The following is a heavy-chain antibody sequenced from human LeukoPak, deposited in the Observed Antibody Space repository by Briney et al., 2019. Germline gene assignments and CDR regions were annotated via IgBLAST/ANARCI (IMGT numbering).Heavy chain of an antibody. V-gene: IGHV3-21*01. CDR2: ISSSSNYI. CDR3: ARGNKALDY. CDR1: GFTFSSYY. D-gene: IGHD4-23*01. Sequence: GGSLRLSCAASGFTFSSYYMSWVRQAPGKGLEWVSSISSSSNYIYYADSVKGRFTISSDNAKNSLFLQMNSLRAEDTAVYYCARGNKALDYWGQGTLVTVSS. J-gene: IGHJ4*02.